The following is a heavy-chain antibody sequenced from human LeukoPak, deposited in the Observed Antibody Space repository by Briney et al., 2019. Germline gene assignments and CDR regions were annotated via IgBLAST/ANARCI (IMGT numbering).Heavy chain of an antibody. J-gene: IGHJ4*02. CDR1: GFTFINYA. Sequence: GGSLRLSCVASGFTFINYALSWVRQAPGKGPEWVSIISGSGGSTYNTESVKGRLTVSRDNSKNTVYLQMKSLRAEDTAIDYCAKELRGKSSGYYFRGDYFDDWGQGSLVTVSS. D-gene: IGHD3-22*01. CDR3: AKELRGKSSGYYFRGDYFDD. V-gene: IGHV3-23*01. CDR2: ISGSGGST.